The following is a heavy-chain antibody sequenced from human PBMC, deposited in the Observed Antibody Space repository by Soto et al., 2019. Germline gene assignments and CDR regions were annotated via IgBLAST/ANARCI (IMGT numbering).Heavy chain of an antibody. V-gene: IGHV3-9*01. CDR1: GISFDDYA. CDR3: AKDTAPGFYDANGHLDY. Sequence: PGGSLRLSCVVSGISFDDYAMHWVRQVPGKGLEWVSGINLDSGDIGYADSVKGRFTISRDNAKNSLYLQMNSLKTEDTALYYCAKDTAPGFYDANGHLDYWGQGTPVTVSS. CDR2: INLDSGDI. D-gene: IGHD2-8*01. J-gene: IGHJ4*02.